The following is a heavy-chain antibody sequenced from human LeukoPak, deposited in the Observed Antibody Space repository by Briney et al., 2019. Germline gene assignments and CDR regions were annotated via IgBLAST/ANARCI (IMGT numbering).Heavy chain of an antibody. Sequence: GGSLRLSCAASGFTFDDYAMHWVRQAPGKGLVWVSLISWDGGSTYYADSVKGRFTISRDNSKNSLYLQMNSLRAEDTALYYCAKDASTYYYDSSGYSYFDYWGQGTLVTVST. CDR2: ISWDGGST. CDR3: AKDASTYYYDSSGYSYFDY. J-gene: IGHJ4*02. D-gene: IGHD3-22*01. V-gene: IGHV3-43D*04. CDR1: GFTFDDYA.